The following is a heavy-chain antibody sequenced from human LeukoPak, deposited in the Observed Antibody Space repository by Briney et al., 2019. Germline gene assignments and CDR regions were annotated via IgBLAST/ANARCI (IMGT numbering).Heavy chain of an antibody. CDR2: MNPNSGNT. V-gene: IGHV1-8*03. CDR1: GYTFTSYD. J-gene: IGHJ4*02. CDR3: AREDYYDSGSSDY. Sequence: GSVNVSCKASGYTFTSYDINWVRQATGQGLEWMGWMNPNSGNTDYAQKLRGRVTITRNTSISTAYMELSSLRSEDTAIYYCAREDYYDSGSSDYSGQGTPVTASS. D-gene: IGHD3-22*01.